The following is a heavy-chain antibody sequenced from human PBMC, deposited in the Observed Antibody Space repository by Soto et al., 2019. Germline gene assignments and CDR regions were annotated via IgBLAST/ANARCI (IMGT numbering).Heavy chain of an antibody. CDR3: ARDRGESMYPWGY. J-gene: IGHJ4*02. D-gene: IGHD3-16*01. CDR1: VFTSDDYS. Sequence: PGGALRGSCAASVFTSDDYSLSWVRQVPGKGVEWGSGINWNGGSTGYADSVKGRFTISRDNAKNSLYLQMNSLRAEDTALYYCARDRGESMYPWGYWGPGTLVTVSS. CDR2: INWNGGST. V-gene: IGHV3-20*04.